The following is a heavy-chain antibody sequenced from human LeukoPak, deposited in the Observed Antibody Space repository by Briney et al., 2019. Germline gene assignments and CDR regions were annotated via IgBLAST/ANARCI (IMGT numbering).Heavy chain of an antibody. CDR1: GFTFSSYA. J-gene: IGHJ3*02. D-gene: IGHD6-19*01. CDR3: AKDQGQWLVNDAFDI. CDR2: ISGSGGST. Sequence: GGSLRLSCAASGFTFSSYAVSWARQAPGKGLEWVSAISGSGGSTYYADSVKGRFTISKDNSKNTPYLQMNSLRAEDTAVYYCAKDQGQWLVNDAFDIWGQGTMVTVSS. V-gene: IGHV3-23*01.